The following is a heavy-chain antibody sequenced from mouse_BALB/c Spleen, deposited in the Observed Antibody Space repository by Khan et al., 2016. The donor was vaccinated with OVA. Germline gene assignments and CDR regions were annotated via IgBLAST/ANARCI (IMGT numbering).Heavy chain of an antibody. Sequence: QIQLVQSGPELKKPGETVKISCKAFGYTFKDYVMNWVKQSPGEGLEWMGWMNTYTGEPKYADDFAGRFAFSLETSANTAYLQISSLKDEYTAKDFCGRCHGGYWGQGTALTVAS. CDR1: GYTFKDYV. CDR2: MNTYTGEP. J-gene: IGHJ2*01. V-gene: IGHV9-3-1*01. CDR3: GRCHGGY. D-gene: IGHD6-1*01.